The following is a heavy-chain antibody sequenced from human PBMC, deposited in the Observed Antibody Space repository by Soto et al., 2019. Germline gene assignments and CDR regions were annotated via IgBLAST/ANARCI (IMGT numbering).Heavy chain of an antibody. D-gene: IGHD3-3*01. Sequence: ASVKVSCKASGYTFTSYAMHWVRQAPGQRLEWMGWINAGNGNTKYSQKFQGRVTITRDTSASTAYMELSSLRSEDTAVYYCATDFWSGYYRLFWGQGTLVTVSS. CDR3: ATDFWSGYYRLF. CDR1: GYTFTSYA. CDR2: INAGNGNT. V-gene: IGHV1-3*01. J-gene: IGHJ4*02.